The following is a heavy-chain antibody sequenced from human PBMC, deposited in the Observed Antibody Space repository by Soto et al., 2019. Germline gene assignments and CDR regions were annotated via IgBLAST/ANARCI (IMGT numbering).Heavy chain of an antibody. J-gene: IGHJ6*02. D-gene: IGHD2-21*02. CDR1: GYTFTSYY. CDR3: ARTIAYCGGDCYFDYYYGMDV. CDR2: INPSGGST. Sequence: GASVKVSCKASGYTFTSYYMHWVRQAPGQGLEWMGIINPSGGSTSYAQKFQGRVTMTRDTSTSTVYMELSSLRSEDTAVYYCARTIAYCGGDCYFDYYYGMDVWGQGTTVTVSS. V-gene: IGHV1-46*01.